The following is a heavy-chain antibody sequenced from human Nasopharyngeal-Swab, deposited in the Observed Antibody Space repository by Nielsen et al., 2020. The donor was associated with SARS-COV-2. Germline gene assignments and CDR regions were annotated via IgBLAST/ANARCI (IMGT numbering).Heavy chain of an antibody. D-gene: IGHD3-3*01. Sequence: GESLKISCAASGFTFSSYGMHWVRQAPGKGLEWVAVISYDGSNKYYADSVKGRFTISRDNSKNTLYLQMNSLRAEDTAVYYCAKDVTIFRVVNYYMDVWGKGTTVTVSS. V-gene: IGHV3-30*18. CDR3: AKDVTIFRVVNYYMDV. CDR1: GFTFSSYG. J-gene: IGHJ6*03. CDR2: ISYDGSNK.